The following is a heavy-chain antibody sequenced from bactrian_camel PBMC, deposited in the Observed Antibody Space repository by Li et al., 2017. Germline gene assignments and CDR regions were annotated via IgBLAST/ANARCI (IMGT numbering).Heavy chain of an antibody. D-gene: IGHD6*01. J-gene: IGHJ6*01. CDR3: YVVAGPFGY. CDR1: GQWYPRYC. CDR2: IDSDGTT. V-gene: IGHV3S53*01. Sequence: QVQLVESGGGSVQAGGSLRLTCTPSGQWYPRYCMGWFRQVAGNERQGVAVIDSDGTTSYADSVKGRFTISQDNAKNTVYLQMNSLKPEDTAVYYCYVVAGPFGYWGQGTQVTVS.